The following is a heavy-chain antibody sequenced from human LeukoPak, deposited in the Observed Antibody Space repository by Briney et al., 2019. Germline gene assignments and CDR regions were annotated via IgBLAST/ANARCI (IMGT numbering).Heavy chain of an antibody. J-gene: IGHJ1*01. D-gene: IGHD2-2*01. Sequence: GGSLRLSCAASGFTFSSYSMNWVRQAPGKGLEWVSSISSGSYIYYADLVKGRFTISRDHAKNSLYLQMNSLRGEDTAVYYCVTTGGYCSSTSCYGPGYFQHWGQGTLVTVSS. CDR1: GFTFSSYS. CDR2: ISSGSYI. V-gene: IGHV3-21*01. CDR3: VTTGGYCSSTSCYGPGYFQH.